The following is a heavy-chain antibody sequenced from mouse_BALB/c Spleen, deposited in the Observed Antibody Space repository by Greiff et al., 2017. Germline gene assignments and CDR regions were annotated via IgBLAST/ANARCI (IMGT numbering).Heavy chain of an antibody. V-gene: IGHV5-6-5*01. CDR2: ISSGGST. J-gene: IGHJ4*01. D-gene: IGHD3-1*01. CDR1: GFTFSSYA. Sequence: EVQGVESGGGLVKPGGSLKLSCAASGFTFSSYAMSWVRQTPEKRLEWVASISSGGSTYYPDSVKGRFTISRDNARNILYLQMSSLRSEDTAMYYCARVGGAMDYWGQGTSVTVSS. CDR3: ARVGGAMDY.